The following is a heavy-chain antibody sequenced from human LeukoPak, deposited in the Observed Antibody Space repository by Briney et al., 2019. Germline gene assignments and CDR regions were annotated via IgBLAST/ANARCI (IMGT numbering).Heavy chain of an antibody. D-gene: IGHD5-18*01. CDR3: ARVRGYSYGSDAFDI. CDR2: FYTSGHT. CDR1: GGSINSGSYY. J-gene: IGHJ3*02. Sequence: SETLSLTCTVSGGSINSGSYYWTWIRQPAGKGLEWMGHFYTSGHTSYNPSLKSRVTISVDTSKNQFSLKLTSVTAADTAVFYCARVRGYSYGSDAFDIWGQGTMVTVSS. V-gene: IGHV4-61*09.